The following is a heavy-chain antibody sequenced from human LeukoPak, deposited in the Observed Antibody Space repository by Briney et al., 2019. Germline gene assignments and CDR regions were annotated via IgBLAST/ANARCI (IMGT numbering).Heavy chain of an antibody. V-gene: IGHV1-8*01. CDR2: MNPNSGNT. Sequence: GASVKVSCKASGYTFTSYDINWVRQATGQGLEWMGWMNPNSGNTGYAQKFQGRVTMTRNTSISTAYMELSSLRSEDTAVYYCARVLGSVWYYDFWSGSYWFDPWGQGTLVTVSS. D-gene: IGHD3-3*01. CDR1: GYTFTSYD. CDR3: ARVLGSVWYYDFWSGSYWFDP. J-gene: IGHJ5*02.